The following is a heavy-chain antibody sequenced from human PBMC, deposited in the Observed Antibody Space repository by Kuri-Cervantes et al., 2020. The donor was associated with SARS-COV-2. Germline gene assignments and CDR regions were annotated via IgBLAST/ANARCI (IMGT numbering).Heavy chain of an antibody. CDR1: VYTFTGYY. D-gene: IGHD6-6*01. V-gene: IGHV1-2*02. CDR2: ISPNSGGT. CDR3: VRDGTIHSSSRVRYCYYYMDV. J-gene: IGHJ6*03. Sequence: ASVKVSCKASVYTFTGYYMHWVRQAPGQGLQWMGWISPNSGGTNYAQKFQGRVTMSRDTSIRTAYMELRRLRSDDTAVYYCVRDGTIHSSSRVRYCYYYMDVWGKGTTVTVSS.